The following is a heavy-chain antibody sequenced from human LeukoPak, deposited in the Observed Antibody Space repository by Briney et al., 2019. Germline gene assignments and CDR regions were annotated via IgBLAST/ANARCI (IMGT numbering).Heavy chain of an antibody. CDR2: ISSSGSTI. J-gene: IGHJ4*02. Sequence: GGSLRLSCAASGFTFSDYYMSWIRQAPGKGLEWVSYISSSGSTIYYADSVKGRFTISRDNAKNSLYLQMNSLRAEDTAVYYCARSLRKQPADFDYWGQGTLVTVSS. V-gene: IGHV3-11*01. CDR3: ARSLRKQPADFDY. CDR1: GFTFSDYY. D-gene: IGHD6-13*01.